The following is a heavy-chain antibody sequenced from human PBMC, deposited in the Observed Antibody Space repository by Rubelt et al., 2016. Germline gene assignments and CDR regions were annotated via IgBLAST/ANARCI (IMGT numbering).Heavy chain of an antibody. D-gene: IGHD5-18*01. Sequence: QVQLVQSGSELKKPGASVKVSCKASGYTFTSYAMNWVRQAPGQGLEWMGWINPNSGGTNYAHKFQGGGTMARDTSIRTAYMELRRLGSDETAVYYCARGGGYSYGSFDYWGQGTLVTVSS. CDR3: ARGGGYSYGSFDY. J-gene: IGHJ4*02. CDR2: INPNSGGT. CDR1: GYTFTSYA. V-gene: IGHV1-2*07.